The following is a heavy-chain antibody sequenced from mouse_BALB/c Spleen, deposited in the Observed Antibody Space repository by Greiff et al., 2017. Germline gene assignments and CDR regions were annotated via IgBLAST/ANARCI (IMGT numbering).Heavy chain of an antibody. J-gene: IGHJ4*01. Sequence: VKVEESGPGLVKPSQSLSLTCTVTGYSITSDYAWNWIRQFPGNKLEWMGYISYSGSTSYNPSLKSRISITRDTSKNQFFLQLNSVTTEDTATYYCARPYDYDYAMDYWGQGTSVTVSS. V-gene: IGHV3-2*02. CDR1: GYSITSDYA. CDR3: ARPYDYDYAMDY. CDR2: ISYSGST. D-gene: IGHD2-4*01.